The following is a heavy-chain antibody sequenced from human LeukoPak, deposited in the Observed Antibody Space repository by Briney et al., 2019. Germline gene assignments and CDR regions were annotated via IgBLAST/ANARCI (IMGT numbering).Heavy chain of an antibody. Sequence: PSETLSLTCAVYGGSFSGYYWSWIRQPPGKGLEWIGEINHSGSTNYNPSLKSRVTISVDKSKNQFSLKLSSATAADTAVYYCARVLAAAGTQRPYGMDVWGQGTTVTVSS. J-gene: IGHJ6*02. CDR1: GGSFSGYY. CDR3: ARVLAAAGTQRPYGMDV. CDR2: INHSGST. V-gene: IGHV4-34*01. D-gene: IGHD6-13*01.